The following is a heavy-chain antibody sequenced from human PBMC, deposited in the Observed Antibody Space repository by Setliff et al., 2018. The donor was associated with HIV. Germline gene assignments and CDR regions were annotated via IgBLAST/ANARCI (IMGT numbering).Heavy chain of an antibody. CDR3: ARVPIHFDWSPPTFDYYHGMDV. CDR1: GYTFTGYY. D-gene: IGHD3-9*01. Sequence: ASVKVSCKASGYTFTGYYMHWVRQAPGQGLEWMGWINPNSGGTNYAQKFQGRVTMTRDTSISTAYMDLSRLRSDDTAVFYRARVPIHFDWSPPTFDYYHGMDVWGQGTTVTVSS. V-gene: IGHV1-2*02. CDR2: INPNSGGT. J-gene: IGHJ6*02.